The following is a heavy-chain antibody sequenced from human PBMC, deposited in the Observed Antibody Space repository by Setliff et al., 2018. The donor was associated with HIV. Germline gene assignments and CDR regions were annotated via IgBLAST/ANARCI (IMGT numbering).Heavy chain of an antibody. V-gene: IGHV1-46*01. D-gene: IGHD3-3*01. CDR1: GYSLTSHY. CDR3: ARDARITIFVLLPRGLDAFDI. Sequence: ASVKVSCKASGYSLTSHYMHWVRQAPGQGLEWMGIINPSGGTTNSAQKFQGRVTMTRDTSTSTVSMELSSLRYEDTAVYYCARDARITIFVLLPRGLDAFDIWGQGTMVTVSS. CDR2: INPSGGTT. J-gene: IGHJ3*02.